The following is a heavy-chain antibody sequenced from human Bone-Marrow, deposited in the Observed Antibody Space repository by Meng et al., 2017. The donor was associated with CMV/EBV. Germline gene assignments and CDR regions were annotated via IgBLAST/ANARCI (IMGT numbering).Heavy chain of an antibody. Sequence: GSLRLSCAVYGGSFSGYYWSWIRQPPGKGLEWIGEINHSGSTNYNPSLKSRVTISVDTSKNQFSLKLSSVTAADTAVYYCASSKGHGGSYYSGYFDYWGQGTRVTGSS. CDR1: GGSFSGYY. D-gene: IGHD1-26*01. CDR3: ASSKGHGGSYYSGYFDY. V-gene: IGHV4-34*01. CDR2: INHSGST. J-gene: IGHJ4*02.